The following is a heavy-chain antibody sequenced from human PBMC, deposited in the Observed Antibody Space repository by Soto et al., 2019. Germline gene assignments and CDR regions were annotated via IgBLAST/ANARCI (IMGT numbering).Heavy chain of an antibody. V-gene: IGHV2-5*02. Sequence: SGPTLVNPTQTLTLTCTFSGFSLSTSGVGVGWIRQPPGKALEWLALIYWDDDKRYSPSLKSRLTITKDTSKNQVVLTMTNMDPVDTATYYCALITHYDFWSGYSIWDYWGQGTLVTVSS. CDR2: IYWDDDK. J-gene: IGHJ4*02. D-gene: IGHD3-3*01. CDR3: ALITHYDFWSGYSIWDY. CDR1: GFSLSTSGVG.